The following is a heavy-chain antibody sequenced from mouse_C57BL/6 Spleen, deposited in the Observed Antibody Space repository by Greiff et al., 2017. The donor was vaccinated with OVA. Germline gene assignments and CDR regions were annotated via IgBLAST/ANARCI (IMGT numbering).Heavy chain of an antibody. J-gene: IGHJ1*03. V-gene: IGHV1-81*01. Sequence: LVESGAELARPGASVKLSCKASGYTFTSYGISWVKQRTGQGLEWIGEIYPRSGHTYYNEKFKGKATLTADKSSSTAYMELRSLTSEDSAVDFCARILRRGWYFDVWGTGTTVTVSS. CDR2: IYPRSGHT. CDR3: ARILRRGWYFDV. CDR1: GYTFTSYG.